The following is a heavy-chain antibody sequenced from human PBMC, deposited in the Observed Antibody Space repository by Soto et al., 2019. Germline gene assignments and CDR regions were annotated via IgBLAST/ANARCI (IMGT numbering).Heavy chain of an antibody. D-gene: IGHD2-8*02. CDR3: ARDGGTSAQPYFFDF. CDR1: GGTFGSHT. Sequence: QVQLVQSGAQVKKPGSSVKVSCKASGGTFGSHTIAWVRLAPGRGLEWMGGIVPIFGSPNYAQKFQGRVMITAHESSSTVYMELRSLRPGDTAVYYCARDGGTSAQPYFFDFWGQGNLVTVSS. CDR2: IVPIFGSP. J-gene: IGHJ4*02. V-gene: IGHV1-69*01.